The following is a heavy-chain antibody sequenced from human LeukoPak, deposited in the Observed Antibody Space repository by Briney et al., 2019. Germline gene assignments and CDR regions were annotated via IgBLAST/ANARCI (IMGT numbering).Heavy chain of an antibody. D-gene: IGHD2-2*03. V-gene: IGHV3-48*04. CDR2: ISSSGGII. CDR3: ARDLGIVTGFDY. J-gene: IGHJ4*02. Sequence: GGSLRLSCAASGFTFSTYWMHWVRQAPGKGLEWVSYISSSGGIIYYADSVKGRFTISRDNTKNSLYLQMNSLRADDTAVYYCARDLGIVTGFDYWGQGTLVTVSS. CDR1: GFTFSTYW.